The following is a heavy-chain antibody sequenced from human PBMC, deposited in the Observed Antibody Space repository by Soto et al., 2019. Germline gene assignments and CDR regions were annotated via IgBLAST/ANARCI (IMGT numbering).Heavy chain of an antibody. CDR2: IHAKSGTT. CDR1: GYTFSDYY. J-gene: IGHJ4*02. V-gene: IGHV1-2*02. CDR3: ARGGVTIFGVVDY. D-gene: IGHD3-3*01. Sequence: GASVKVSCKASGYTFSDYYMHWIRQAPGQGPEWMGWIHAKSGTTNYAQNFQGRVTLTRDTSISTAYMELSRLTSVDTAVYFCARGGVTIFGVVDYWGQGTQVTVSS.